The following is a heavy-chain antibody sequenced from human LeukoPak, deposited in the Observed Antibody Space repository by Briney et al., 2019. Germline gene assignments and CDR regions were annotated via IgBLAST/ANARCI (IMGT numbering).Heavy chain of an antibody. CDR1: GYTFSSYA. CDR3: ARSNNDGDYLGVGFDY. CDR2: INTNTGNP. D-gene: IGHD4-17*01. Sequence: ASVKVSCKASGYTFSSYAMNWVRRAPGQGLEWMGWINTNTGNPTYARGFTGRFVFSLDTSVSTAYLHISSLQAEDTAVYYCARSNNDGDYLGVGFDYWGQGTLVTVSS. V-gene: IGHV7-4-1*02. J-gene: IGHJ4*02.